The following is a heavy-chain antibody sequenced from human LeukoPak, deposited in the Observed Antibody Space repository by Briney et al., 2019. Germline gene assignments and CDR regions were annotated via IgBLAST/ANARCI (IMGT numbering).Heavy chain of an antibody. CDR1: GFTFSTYW. J-gene: IGHJ4*02. V-gene: IGHV3-7*03. CDR3: ARPYYGSADY. CDR2: INEDGRAK. Sequence: GGSLRPSCVASGFTFSTYWMSWVRQAPGKGLEWVANINEDGRAKYYVDSVMGRFTISRDNAKNSLYLQMNSLRAEDTAVYYCARPYYGSADYWGQGTLVTVSS. D-gene: IGHD3-10*01.